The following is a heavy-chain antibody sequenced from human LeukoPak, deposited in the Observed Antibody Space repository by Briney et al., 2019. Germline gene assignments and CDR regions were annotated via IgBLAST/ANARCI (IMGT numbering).Heavy chain of an antibody. V-gene: IGHV3-74*01. CDR3: ARGGLSGYYYDY. D-gene: IGHD3-22*01. CDR1: GFTFSSYW. Sequence: GGSLRLSCAASGFTFSSYWMHWVRQAPGKGLVWVSRINSDGSSTSYADSVKGRFTISRDNAKNTLYLQMNSLRAKDTAVYYCARGGLSGYYYDYWGQGTLVTVSS. J-gene: IGHJ4*02. CDR2: INSDGSST.